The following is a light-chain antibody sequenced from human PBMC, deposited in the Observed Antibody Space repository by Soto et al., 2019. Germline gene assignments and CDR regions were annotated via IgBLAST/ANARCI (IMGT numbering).Light chain of an antibody. V-gene: IGLV2-14*03. CDR2: DVS. J-gene: IGLJ2*01. Sequence: QSALTQPASVSGSPGQSITISCTGISSDVVGYEYVSWYQQHPGKAPKLMLYDVSDRPSGVSTRFSGSKSGNTASLTISGLQAEDEAYYYCSSYTTGSSLVVFGGGTKLTVL. CDR1: SSDVVGYEY. CDR3: SSYTTGSSLVV.